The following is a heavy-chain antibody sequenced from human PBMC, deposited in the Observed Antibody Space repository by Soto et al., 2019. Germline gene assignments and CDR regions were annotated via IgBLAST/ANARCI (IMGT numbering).Heavy chain of an antibody. J-gene: IGHJ4*02. D-gene: IGHD3-16*01. CDR2: ISSSGSTA. CDR3: ARGRPKRLYDYVWGNYHDTRDVFDY. Sequence: PGGSLRLSCAASGFTFSRFALPWVRQAPGKGLEWISYISSSGSTAYYASSVEGRLTISRDNANNSVYLQMDSLRAADTAVYYCARGRPKRLYDYVWGNYHDTRDVFDYWGQGTTVTVSS. CDR1: GFTFSRFA. V-gene: IGHV3-48*03.